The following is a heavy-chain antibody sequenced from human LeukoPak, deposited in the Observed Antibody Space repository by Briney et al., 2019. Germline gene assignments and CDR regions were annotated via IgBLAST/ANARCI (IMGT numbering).Heavy chain of an antibody. CDR3: AKEGYYDSSGWGNSMDV. D-gene: IGHD3-22*01. V-gene: IGHV3-30*18. Sequence: GRSLRLSCAASGFTFSSYGMHWVRQAPGKGLEWVAVISYDGSNKYYADSVKGRFTISRDNSKNTLYLQVNSLRAEGTAVYYCAKEGYYDSSGWGNSMDVWGQGTTVTVSS. J-gene: IGHJ6*02. CDR1: GFTFSSYG. CDR2: ISYDGSNK.